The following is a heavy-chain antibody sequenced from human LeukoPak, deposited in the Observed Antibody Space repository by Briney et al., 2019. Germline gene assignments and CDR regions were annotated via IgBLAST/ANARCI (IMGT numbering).Heavy chain of an antibody. J-gene: IGHJ4*02. CDR1: GFTFSNFG. Sequence: GGSLRLSCAASGFTFSNFGMHWVRQAPGKGLEWVAFIRYNGNNKHYTDSVKGRFTISRDNSKNTLYLQMNSLRAEDTAVYYCISGWYGGFDYWGQGTLVTVSS. V-gene: IGHV3-30*02. CDR2: IRYNGNNK. CDR3: ISGWYGGFDY. D-gene: IGHD6-19*01.